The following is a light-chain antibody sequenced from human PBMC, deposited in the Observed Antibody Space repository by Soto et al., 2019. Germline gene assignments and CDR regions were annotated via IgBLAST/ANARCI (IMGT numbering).Light chain of an antibody. J-gene: IGLJ2*01. Sequence: QSVLTQPPSVSGAPGQRVTISCTGSSSNIGAGYDVHWYQQLPGTAPKLLIYGNSNRPSGVPDGFSGSKSGTSASLAITGLQAEDEADYYCQSYDSSRSAPRVFGGGTKLTVL. CDR2: GNS. CDR3: QSYDSSRSAPRV. V-gene: IGLV1-40*01. CDR1: SSNIGAGYD.